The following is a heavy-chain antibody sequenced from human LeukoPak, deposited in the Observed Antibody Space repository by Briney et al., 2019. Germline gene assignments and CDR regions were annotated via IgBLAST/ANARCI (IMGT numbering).Heavy chain of an antibody. CDR1: GFTFSTYA. CDR2: IPSHSGYI. CDR3: ARSDDYGDYLVDY. J-gene: IGHJ4*02. V-gene: IGHV3-21*06. Sequence: AGGSLRLSCAASGFTFSTYAMNWVRQAPGKGLEWVSTIPSHSGYIYYADSVKGRFTTSRDNAQNSLYLQMNSLRDEDTAVYYCARSDDYGDYLVDYCGQGTLVTVSS. D-gene: IGHD4-17*01.